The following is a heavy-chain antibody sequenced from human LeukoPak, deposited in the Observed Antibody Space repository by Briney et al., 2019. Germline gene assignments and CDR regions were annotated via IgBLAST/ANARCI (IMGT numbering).Heavy chain of an antibody. V-gene: IGHV3-23*01. CDR1: GFTFSSYA. CDR3: AKDRRVDYVWGSPTGGDY. J-gene: IGHJ4*02. D-gene: IGHD3-16*01. CDR2: ISGSGGST. Sequence: GGSLRLSCAASGFTFSSYAMSWVRQAPGKGLEWVSAISGSGGSTYYADSVKGRFTISRDNSKNTLYLQMNSLRAENTAVYYCAKDRRVDYVWGSPTGGDYWGQGTLVTVSS.